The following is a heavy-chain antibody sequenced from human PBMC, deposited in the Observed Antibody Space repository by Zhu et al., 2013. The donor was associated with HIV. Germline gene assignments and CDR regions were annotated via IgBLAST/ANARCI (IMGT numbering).Heavy chain of an antibody. V-gene: IGHV1-24*01. CDR2: FDPKDGDT. J-gene: IGHJ6*04. CDR3: ATENMRVGRDLWSGYYRRRDYHFGMGV. D-gene: IGHD3-3*01. Sequence: QVHLVQSGSEVKKPGASVKVSCRVSGYTISELSIYWVRRAPGKGLEWVGNFDPKDGDTLYAQKFQGRTTMTVDTVTDTAYLELRSLTYHDTAVYYCATENMRVGRDLWSGYYRRRDYHFGMGVWGEGTTVIVSP. CDR1: GYTISELS.